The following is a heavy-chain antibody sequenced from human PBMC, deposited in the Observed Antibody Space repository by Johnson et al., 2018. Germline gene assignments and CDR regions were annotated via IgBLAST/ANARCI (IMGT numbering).Heavy chain of an antibody. CDR1: TSTFNTQH. J-gene: IGHJ3*02. D-gene: IGHD3-9*01. V-gene: IGHV3-69-1*01. CDR2: VSSTNAI. Sequence: VQLVESGGGLVQPGGSLRLSCAVSTSTFNTQHYNWVRQAPGKGLEWIAYVSSTNAIFYAESVKGRFTISRDKAKTSVFLQMDRLRSDDTAGYYCVKDQDWAFDIWGQGTMVTVSS. CDR3: VKDQDWAFDI.